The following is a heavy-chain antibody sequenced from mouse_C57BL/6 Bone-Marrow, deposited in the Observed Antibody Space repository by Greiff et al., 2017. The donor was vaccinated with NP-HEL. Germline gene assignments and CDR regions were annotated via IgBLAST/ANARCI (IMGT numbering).Heavy chain of an antibody. Sequence: QVQLQQPGAELVRPGTSVKLSCKASGYTITSYWMHWVKQRPGQGLEWIGVIDPSDSYTNYNQKFKGKATLTVDTSSSTAYMQLSSLTSEDSAVYYCARFITTVVATDFDYWGQGTTLTVSS. D-gene: IGHD1-1*01. CDR2: IDPSDSYT. CDR3: ARFITTVVATDFDY. V-gene: IGHV1-59*01. J-gene: IGHJ2*01. CDR1: GYTITSYW.